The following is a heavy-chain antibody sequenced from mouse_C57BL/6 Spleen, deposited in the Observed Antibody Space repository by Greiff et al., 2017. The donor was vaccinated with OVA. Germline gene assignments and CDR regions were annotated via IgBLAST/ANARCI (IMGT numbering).Heavy chain of an antibody. CDR1: GYAFSSSW. CDR2: IYPGDGDT. Sequence: QVQLQQSGPELVQPGASVKISCKASGYAFSSSWMNWVKQRPGKGLEWIGRIYPGDGDTNYNGKFKGKATMTADKSSSTAYMQLSSLTSEDSAVYFCGRDYAMDYWGKGTSVTVSS. V-gene: IGHV1-82*01. CDR3: GRDYAMDY. J-gene: IGHJ4*01.